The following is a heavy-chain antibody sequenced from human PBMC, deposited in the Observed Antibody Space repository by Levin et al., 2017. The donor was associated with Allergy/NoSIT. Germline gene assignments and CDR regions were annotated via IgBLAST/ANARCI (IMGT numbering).Heavy chain of an antibody. CDR1: GFTFSSYW. J-gene: IGHJ4*02. CDR2: INSDGSST. Sequence: GESLKISCAASGFTFSSYWMHWVRQAPGKGLVWVSRINSDGSSTSYADSVKGRFTISRDNAKNTLYLQMNSLRAEDTAVYYCASITAAVFGRTFDYWGQGTLVTVSS. CDR3: ASITAAVFGRTFDY. V-gene: IGHV3-74*01. D-gene: IGHD6-13*01.